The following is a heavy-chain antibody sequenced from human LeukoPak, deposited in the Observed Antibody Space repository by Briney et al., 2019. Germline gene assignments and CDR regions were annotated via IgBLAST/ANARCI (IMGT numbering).Heavy chain of an antibody. J-gene: IGHJ3*02. V-gene: IGHV1-2*02. CDR2: INPNSGGT. CDR3: AREITMVRGVIIKAFDI. Sequence: GASVKVSCKASGYTFTGYYMHWVRQAPGQGLEWMGWINPNSGGTNYAQKFQGRVTMTRDTSISTAYMELSRLRSDDTAVHYCAREITMVRGVIIKAFDIWGQGTMVTVSS. CDR1: GYTFTGYY. D-gene: IGHD3-10*01.